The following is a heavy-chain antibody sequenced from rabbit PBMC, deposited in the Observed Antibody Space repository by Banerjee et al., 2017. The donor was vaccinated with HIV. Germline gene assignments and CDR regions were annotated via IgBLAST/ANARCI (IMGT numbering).Heavy chain of an antibody. Sequence: QLKETGGGLVQPGGSLTLSCKASGFDFSNYYMSWVRQAPGKGLEWIGYIDPVLGNTYYASWVNGRFPISSHNAQNTLYLQLNSLTAADTATYFCARDLAGVIGWNFNLWGPGTLVTVS. D-gene: IGHD4-1*01. V-gene: IGHV1S7*01. J-gene: IGHJ4*01. CDR1: GFDFSNYY. CDR2: IDPVLGNT. CDR3: ARDLAGVIGWNFNL.